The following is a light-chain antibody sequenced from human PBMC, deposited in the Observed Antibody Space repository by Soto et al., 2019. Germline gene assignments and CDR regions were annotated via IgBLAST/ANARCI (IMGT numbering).Light chain of an antibody. J-gene: IGKJ1*01. V-gene: IGKV1-5*03. CDR2: KAS. CDR3: QHHNSYSEA. Sequence: DIQMTQSPSTLSGSVGDRVTITCRASQTISSWLAWYQQKPGKAPKLLIYKASTLKSGVPSRFSGSGSGTEFTLTISSLQPDDFATYYCQHHNSYSEAFGQGTKLDIK. CDR1: QTISSW.